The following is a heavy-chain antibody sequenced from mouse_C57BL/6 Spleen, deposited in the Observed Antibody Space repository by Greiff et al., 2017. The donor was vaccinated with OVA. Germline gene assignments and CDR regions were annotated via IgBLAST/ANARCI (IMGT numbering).Heavy chain of an antibody. CDR1: GYTFTSYW. D-gene: IGHD2-5*01. CDR2: IDPSDSYT. J-gene: IGHJ4*01. Sequence: QVQLQQPGAELVMPGASVKLSCKASGYTFTSYWMHWVKQRPGQGLEWIGEIDPSDSYTNYNQKFKGKSTLTVDKSSSTAYMQLSSLTSEDSAVYYCARNSNYGRAMDYWGQGTSVTVSS. CDR3: ARNSNYGRAMDY. V-gene: IGHV1-69*01.